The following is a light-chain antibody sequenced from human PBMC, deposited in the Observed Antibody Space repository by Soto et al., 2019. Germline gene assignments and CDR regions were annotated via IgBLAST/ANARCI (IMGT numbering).Light chain of an antibody. Sequence: QSALTQPASVSGSPGQSITISCTGTSSDVGGYNYVSWYQQHPGKAPKLMIYDVSNRPSGVSNCFSGSKSGNTASLTISGLQAEDEADYYCSSYTSSWVFGGGTKLTVL. CDR2: DVS. CDR1: SSDVGGYNY. V-gene: IGLV2-14*01. CDR3: SSYTSSWV. J-gene: IGLJ3*02.